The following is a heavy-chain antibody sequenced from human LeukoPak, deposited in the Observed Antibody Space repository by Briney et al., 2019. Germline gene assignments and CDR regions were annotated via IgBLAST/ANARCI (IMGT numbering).Heavy chain of an antibody. D-gene: IGHD6-13*01. CDR1: GFTFSRHW. V-gene: IGHV3-7*03. Sequence: PGGSLRLSCAASGFTFSRHWRRCVRQPRGGRLGWVANLKQDGNEIHYVYSVKGRFTISRDNAKNSLYLQMDSLRAEDTAVYYCARDHPAADLIFDYWGQGTLVTVSS. CDR3: ARDHPAADLIFDY. CDR2: LKQDGNEI. J-gene: IGHJ4*02.